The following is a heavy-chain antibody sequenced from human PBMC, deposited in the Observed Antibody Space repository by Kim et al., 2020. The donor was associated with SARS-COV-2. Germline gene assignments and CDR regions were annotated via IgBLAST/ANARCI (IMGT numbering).Heavy chain of an antibody. Sequence: NPSPKSRVPISVDTSKNQFSLKLSSVTAADTAVYYCARVEAGYNLGWFDPWGQGTLVTVSS. V-gene: IGHV4-39*01. D-gene: IGHD2-15*01. J-gene: IGHJ5*02. CDR3: ARVEAGYNLGWFDP.